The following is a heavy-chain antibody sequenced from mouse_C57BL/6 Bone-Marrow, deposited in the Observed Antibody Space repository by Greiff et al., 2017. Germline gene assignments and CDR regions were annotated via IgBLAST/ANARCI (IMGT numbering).Heavy chain of an antibody. V-gene: IGHV5-4*01. Sequence: EVQLVESGGGLVKPGGSLKLSCAASGFTFSSYAMSWVRQTPEKRLGWVATISDGGSYTYYPDNVKGRFTISRDNAKNNLYLQMSHLKSEDTAMYYCAREHYGSSPDVWGTGTTVTVSS. CDR1: GFTFSSYA. CDR2: ISDGGSYT. CDR3: AREHYGSSPDV. D-gene: IGHD1-1*01. J-gene: IGHJ1*03.